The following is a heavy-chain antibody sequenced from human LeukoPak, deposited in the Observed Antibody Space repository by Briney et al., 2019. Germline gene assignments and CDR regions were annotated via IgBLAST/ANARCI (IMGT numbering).Heavy chain of an antibody. CDR2: IYTSGST. J-gene: IGHJ4*02. CDR3: ARDRSARGYDFWSGYWGYSYGYDESYFDY. CDR1: GGSISSGGYY. V-gene: IGHV4-61*02. Sequence: PSETLSLTCTVSGGSISSGGYYWSWIRQHPGKGLEWIGRIYTSGSTNYNPSLKSRVTMSVDTSKNQFSLKLSSVTAADTAVYYCARDRSARGYDFWSGYWGYSYGYDESYFDYWGQGTLVTVSS. D-gene: IGHD3-3*01.